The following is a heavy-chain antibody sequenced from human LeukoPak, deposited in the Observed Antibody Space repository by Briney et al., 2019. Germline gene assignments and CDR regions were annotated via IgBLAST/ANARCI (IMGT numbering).Heavy chain of an antibody. J-gene: IGHJ4*02. Sequence: PGGSLRLSCSTSGFTFSTYWMSWVRQTPEKELEWVANIKGDGSVINYAESVNGRFTISRDNAKNSLSLQMNSLTDDDTGLYYCAREGLPYSRDYWGQGTLVTVSS. CDR2: IKGDGSVI. CDR1: GFTFSTYW. CDR3: AREGLPYSRDY. V-gene: IGHV3-7*01. D-gene: IGHD4-11*01.